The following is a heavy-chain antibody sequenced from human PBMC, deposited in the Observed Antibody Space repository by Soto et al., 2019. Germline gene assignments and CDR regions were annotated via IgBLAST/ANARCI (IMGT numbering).Heavy chain of an antibody. CDR1: GFTFSSYG. J-gene: IGHJ4*02. V-gene: IGHV3-33*01. CDR2: IWYDGSNK. Sequence: QVQLVESGGGVVQPGRSLRLSCAASGFTFSSYGMHWVRQAPGKGLEWVAVIWYDGSNKYYADSVKGRFTISRDNSKNTLYLQMNSLRAKDTAVYYCARGHTYYYDSSGYYPGSVFDYWGQGTLVTVSS. D-gene: IGHD3-22*01. CDR3: ARGHTYYYDSSGYYPGSVFDY.